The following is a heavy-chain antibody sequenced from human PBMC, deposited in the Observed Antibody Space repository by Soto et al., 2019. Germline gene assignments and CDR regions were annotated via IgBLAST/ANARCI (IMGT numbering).Heavy chain of an antibody. CDR3: ARDVHIAVAGT. CDR1: GYTFTSYY. Sequence: ASVKVSCKASGYTFTSYYMHWVRQAPGQGLEWMGIINPSGGRTSYAQKFQGRVTMTRDTSTSTVYMELSSLRSEDTAVYYCARDVHIAVAGTWGQGTLVTVSS. D-gene: IGHD6-19*01. J-gene: IGHJ5*02. CDR2: INPSGGRT. V-gene: IGHV1-46*01.